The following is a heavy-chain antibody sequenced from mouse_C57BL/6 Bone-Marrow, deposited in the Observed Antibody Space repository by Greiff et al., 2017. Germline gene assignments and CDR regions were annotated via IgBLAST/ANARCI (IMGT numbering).Heavy chain of an antibody. J-gene: IGHJ1*03. CDR1: GYTFTSYD. CDR2: IYPRDGST. D-gene: IGHD1-1*01. CDR3: ARDYGSSYWYFDV. Sequence: VQLQQSGPELVKPGASVKLSCMASGYTFTSYDINWVKQRPGQGLEWIGWIYPRDGSTKSNETFKGKATLTVDPSYSTAYMELHSLTSEDSAVYFCARDYGSSYWYFDVWGTGTTVTGSS. V-gene: IGHV1-85*01.